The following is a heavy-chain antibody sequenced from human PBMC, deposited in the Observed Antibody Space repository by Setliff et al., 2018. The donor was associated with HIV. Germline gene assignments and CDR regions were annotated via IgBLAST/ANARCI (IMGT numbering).Heavy chain of an antibody. Sequence: ASVKVSCKASGYTFTSYYMHWVRQAPGQGLEWMGIINPSGGSTSYAQKFQGRVTMTRDTSTSTVYMELSSLRSEDTAMYYCAYSMITFGGVFNWFDPWGQGTLVTVSS. V-gene: IGHV1-46*01. D-gene: IGHD3-16*01. J-gene: IGHJ5*02. CDR2: INPSGGST. CDR3: AYSMITFGGVFNWFDP. CDR1: GYTFTSYY.